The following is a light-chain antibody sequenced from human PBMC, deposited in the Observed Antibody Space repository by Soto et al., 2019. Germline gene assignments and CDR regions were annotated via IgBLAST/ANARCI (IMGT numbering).Light chain of an antibody. CDR2: GTY. Sequence: EIVMTQSPATLSVSPGEGATLSCRASQGIGDTLAWYQQKPGQTPRLLIYGTYIRATGFPAMFSGSRSGAESSLTICSPQCDDGAVYYCQHYVNWPLAFGGGTKVE. V-gene: IGKV3-15*01. CDR3: QHYVNWPLA. CDR1: QGIGDT. J-gene: IGKJ4*02.